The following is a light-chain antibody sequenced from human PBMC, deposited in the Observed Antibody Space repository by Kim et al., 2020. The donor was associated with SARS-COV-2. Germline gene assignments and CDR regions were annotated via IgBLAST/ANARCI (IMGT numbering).Light chain of an antibody. CDR1: QSLLYSNGYTY. CDR3: MQATHWPPR. Sequence: QPPSISCRSSQSLLYSNGYTYLIWFQQRPAQSPRRLLCGVSNRDSGVPDRFSGSGSGTDFTLKISRVEAEDVGVYYCMQATHWPPRFGQGTKLEI. V-gene: IGKV2-30*01. J-gene: IGKJ2*03. CDR2: GVS.